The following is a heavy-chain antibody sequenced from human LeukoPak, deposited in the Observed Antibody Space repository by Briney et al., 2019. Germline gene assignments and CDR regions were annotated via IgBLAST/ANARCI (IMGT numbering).Heavy chain of an antibody. V-gene: IGHV3-23*01. CDR2: VSSSGGST. D-gene: IGHD2-21*02. CDR3: ARGRLVVTAFDY. Sequence: PGGSLRLSCAASGFSFSNYAMSWVRQAPGEGLAWVSTVSSSGGSTYYADSVKGRFTFSRDNSENTLYLQMNSLRAEDTAVYYCARGRLVVTAFDYWGQGTLVTVSS. J-gene: IGHJ4*02. CDR1: GFSFSNYA.